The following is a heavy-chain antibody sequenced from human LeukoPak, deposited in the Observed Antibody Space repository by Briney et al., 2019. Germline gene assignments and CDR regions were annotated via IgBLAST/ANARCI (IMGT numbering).Heavy chain of an antibody. Sequence: SGPTLVNPXQTLTLTCTFSGFSLSSSGVGVGWIRQPPGKALEWLALIYWNDDKRYSPSLKSRLTITKDTSKNQVVLTMTNMDPVDTATYYCAHRFSYGSGRPGFNWFDPWGQGTLVTVSS. CDR2: IYWNDDK. D-gene: IGHD3-10*01. V-gene: IGHV2-5*01. CDR3: AHRFSYGSGRPGFNWFDP. J-gene: IGHJ5*02. CDR1: GFSLSSSGVG.